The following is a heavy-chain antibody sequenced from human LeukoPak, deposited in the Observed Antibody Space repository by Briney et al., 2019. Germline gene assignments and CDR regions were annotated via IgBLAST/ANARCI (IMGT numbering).Heavy chain of an antibody. CDR3: AKGALRGTAGAIDY. V-gene: IGHV3-30*18. J-gene: IGHJ4*02. Sequence: GGSLRLSCAASGFTFNNYGMHWVRQAPGKGLEWEAVISYDGRNIHYPDSVKGRFTISRDISTDTLWLQMDSLRTEDRAVYYCAKGALRGTAGAIDYWGEGTLVTVSS. CDR2: ISYDGRNI. CDR1: GFTFNNYG. D-gene: IGHD6-13*01.